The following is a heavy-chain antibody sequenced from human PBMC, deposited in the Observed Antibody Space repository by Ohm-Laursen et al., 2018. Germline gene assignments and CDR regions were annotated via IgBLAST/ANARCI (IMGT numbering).Heavy chain of an antibody. V-gene: IGHV4-59*11. J-gene: IGHJ4*02. CDR2: IYYSGGP. Sequence: GTLSLTCTVSGGSLTDHYWSWFRQPPGKGLEWIGYIYYSGGPNYSPSLKSRVTISVDTSKNQFSLKLSSVTAADTAVYYCARYAPGNYYDSSGIFDYWGQGTLVTVSS. D-gene: IGHD3-22*01. CDR1: GGSLTDHY. CDR3: ARYAPGNYYDSSGIFDY.